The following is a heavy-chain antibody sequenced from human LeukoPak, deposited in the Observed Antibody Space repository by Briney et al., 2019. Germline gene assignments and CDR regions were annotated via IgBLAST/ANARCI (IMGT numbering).Heavy chain of an antibody. V-gene: IGHV3-48*02. CDR1: GFTFSSYS. CDR3: AREDDDWGPNTFDA. D-gene: IGHD7-27*01. CDR2: INSGSSYM. Sequence: GGSLRLSCSDSGFTFSSYSKNWVRQAPGKGLEWVSYINSGSSYMYYPDSVKGRFTISRDNAKNSLYLQMDSLRDEDTAVYYCAREDDDWGPNTFDAWAQGTVVTVSS. J-gene: IGHJ3*01.